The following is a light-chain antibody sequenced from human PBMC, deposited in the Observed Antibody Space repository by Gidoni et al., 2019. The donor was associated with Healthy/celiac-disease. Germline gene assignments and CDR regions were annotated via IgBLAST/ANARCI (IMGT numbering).Light chain of an antibody. CDR1: QSISSW. V-gene: IGKV1-5*03. CDR2: KAS. J-gene: IGKJ1*01. Sequence: IQMTQSPSTLSASVGDRVTITGRASQSISSWLAWYQQKPGQAPKLLIDKASSLESGVPSRFSGSGSGTEFTLTISSLQPDDFATYYCQQYNSYSQGTFGQGTKVEIK. CDR3: QQYNSYSQGT.